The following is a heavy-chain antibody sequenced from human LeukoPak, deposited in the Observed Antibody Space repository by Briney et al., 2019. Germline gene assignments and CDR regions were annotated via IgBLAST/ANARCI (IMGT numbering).Heavy chain of an antibody. CDR3: ARPPPRIAAAPLDY. J-gene: IGHJ4*02. V-gene: IGHV3-74*01. CDR2: INSDGSST. CDR1: GFTFSNSW. D-gene: IGHD6-13*01. Sequence: PGGSLRLSCAASGFTFSNSWMHWVRQGPGKGLVWVSRINSDGSSTNYADSVKGRFTISRDNAKNTLYMQMNSLRVEDTAVYYCARPPPRIAAAPLDYWGQGTLVTVSS.